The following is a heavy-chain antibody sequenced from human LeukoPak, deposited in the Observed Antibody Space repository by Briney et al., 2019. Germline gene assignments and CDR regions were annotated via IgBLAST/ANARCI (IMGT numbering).Heavy chain of an antibody. V-gene: IGHV4-4*02. D-gene: IGHD3-22*01. CDR2: IYHSGST. Sequence: PSETLSLTCAVSGGCISSSNWWSWVRQPPGKGLEWIGEIYHSGSTNYNPSLKSRVTIPVDKSKNQFSLKLSSVTAADTAVYYCASMGPPYDSSGYPTLDYWGQGTLVTVSS. CDR1: GGCISSSNW. J-gene: IGHJ4*02. CDR3: ASMGPPYDSSGYPTLDY.